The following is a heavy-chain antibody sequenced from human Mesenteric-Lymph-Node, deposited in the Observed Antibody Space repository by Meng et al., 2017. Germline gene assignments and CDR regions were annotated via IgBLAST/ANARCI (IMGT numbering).Heavy chain of an antibody. CDR2: INLNSGGT. V-gene: IGHV1-2*06. CDR3: AAFYYESSGYFRADY. D-gene: IGHD3-22*01. Sequence: QVQLVQSGAEVKKPGASVKVSCKASGYTFTGYYIHWVRQAPGQGLVWMGRINLNSGGTNYAQKFQGRVTMTWDTSISAAQMELSSLRSDDTAVYYCAAFYYESSGYFRADYWGQGILVTVSS. CDR1: GYTFTGYY. J-gene: IGHJ4*02.